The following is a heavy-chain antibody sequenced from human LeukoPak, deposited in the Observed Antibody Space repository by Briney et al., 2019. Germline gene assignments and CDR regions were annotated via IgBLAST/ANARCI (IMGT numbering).Heavy chain of an antibody. J-gene: IGHJ6*03. CDR2: IYTSGST. V-gene: IGHV4-4*07. CDR3: ARSRVEIDIVVVPAARPRLYYYYYMDV. CDR1: GGSISSYY. Sequence: SETLSLTCTVSGGSISSYYWSWIRQPAGKGLEWIGRIYTSGSTNYNPSLKSRVTMSVDTSKNQFSLKLSSVTAADTAVYYCARSRVEIDIVVVPAARPRLYYYYYMDVWGKGTTVTVSS. D-gene: IGHD2-2*02.